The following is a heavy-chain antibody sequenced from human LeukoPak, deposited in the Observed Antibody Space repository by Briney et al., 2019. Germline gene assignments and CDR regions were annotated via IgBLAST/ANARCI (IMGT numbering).Heavy chain of an antibody. Sequence: GGSLRLSCAASGFTVSTNYMSWVRQAPGKGLEWVSVIYSGDTTFYADSVRGKFTISRDNSKNTLYLQMNSLRAEDTAVYYCARESKALPGVWGQGTTVTVSS. D-gene: IGHD5/OR15-5a*01. CDR3: ARESKALPGV. J-gene: IGHJ6*02. V-gene: IGHV3-66*01. CDR1: GFTVSTNY. CDR2: IYSGDTT.